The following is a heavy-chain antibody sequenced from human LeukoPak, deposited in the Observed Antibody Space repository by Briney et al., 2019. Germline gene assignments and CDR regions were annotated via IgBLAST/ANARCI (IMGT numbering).Heavy chain of an antibody. V-gene: IGHV4-4*02. D-gene: IGHD3-10*01. CDR2: IYHSGGT. Sequence: SETLSLTCAVSGGSISSNNWWSWVRQPPGKGLEWIGEIYHSGGTNYNPSLKSRVTISVDKSKNQFSLKLSSVTAADTAVYYCASGSMVRGVRWGFDYWGQGTLVTVSS. CDR3: ASGSMVRGVRWGFDY. J-gene: IGHJ4*02. CDR1: GGSISSNNW.